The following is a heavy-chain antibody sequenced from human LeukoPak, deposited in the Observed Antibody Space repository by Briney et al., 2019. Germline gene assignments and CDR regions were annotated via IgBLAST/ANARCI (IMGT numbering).Heavy chain of an antibody. J-gene: IGHJ4*02. D-gene: IGHD5-12*01. CDR1: GFTFSYHT. V-gene: IGHV3-30-3*01. CDR3: ARGGSGYDPGRLRYFDY. CDR2: ISYDGSNE. Sequence: GTSLRLSCAASGFTFSYHTLHWVRQAPGKGLEWVAVISYDGSNEYYADSVKGRFTISRDNAKNSLYLQMNSLRAEDTAVYYCARGGSGYDPGRLRYFDYWGQGTLVTVSS.